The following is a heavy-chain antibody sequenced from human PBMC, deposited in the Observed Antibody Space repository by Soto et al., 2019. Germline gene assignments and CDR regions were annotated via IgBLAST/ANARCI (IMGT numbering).Heavy chain of an antibody. D-gene: IGHD3-22*01. V-gene: IGHV4-30-4*01. CDR3: AGDDYDSSGYYFAY. CDR2: IYYSGST. J-gene: IGHJ4*02. Sequence: QVQLQESGPGLVKPSQTLSLTCTVSGGSISSGDYYWSWIRQPPGKGLEWIGYIYYSGSTYYNPSLKSRVTISVDPTKNPFSLRLSSVTAADTAVYYCAGDDYDSSGYYFAYWGQGTLATVSS. CDR1: GGSISSGDYY.